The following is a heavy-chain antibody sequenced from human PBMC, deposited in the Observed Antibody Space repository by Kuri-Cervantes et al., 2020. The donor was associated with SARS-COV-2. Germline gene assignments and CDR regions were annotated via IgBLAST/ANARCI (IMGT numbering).Heavy chain of an antibody. D-gene: IGHD2-2*01. CDR2: IYYSGST. Sequence: SETLSLTCTVSGGSISSYYWSWIRQPPGKGLEWIGYIYYSGSTNYNPSLKSRVTISVDTSKNQFSLKLSFVTAADTAVYYCASYHQLLPRRSFDYWGQGTLVTVSS. J-gene: IGHJ4*02. CDR1: GGSISSYY. V-gene: IGHV4-59*08. CDR3: ASYHQLLPRRSFDY.